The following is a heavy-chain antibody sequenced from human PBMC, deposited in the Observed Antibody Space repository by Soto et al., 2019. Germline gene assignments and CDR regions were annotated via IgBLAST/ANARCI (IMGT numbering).Heavy chain of an antibody. Sequence: GGSLSLSCVASGITFGSRAMSWVRQAPGKGLEWVSAISGSGGSTYYADSVKGRFTISRDNSKNTLYLQMNSLRAEDTAVYYCAKRLAGSGWGYYFDYWGQGTLVTVSS. V-gene: IGHV3-23*01. CDR2: ISGSGGST. CDR3: AKRLAGSGWGYYFDY. D-gene: IGHD6-19*01. CDR1: GITFGSRA. J-gene: IGHJ4*02.